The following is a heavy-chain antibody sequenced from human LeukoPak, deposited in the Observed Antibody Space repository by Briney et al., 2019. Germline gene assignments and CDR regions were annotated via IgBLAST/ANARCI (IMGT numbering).Heavy chain of an antibody. CDR1: GFTFSSYS. V-gene: IGHV3-23*01. J-gene: IGHJ4*02. CDR3: ADSSGWYYFDY. Sequence: GGSLRLSCAASGFTFSSYSMNWVRQAPGKGLEWVSAISGSGGSTYYADSVKGRFTISRDNSKNTLYLQMNSLRAEDTAVYYCADSSGWYYFDYWGQGTLVTVSS. CDR2: ISGSGGST. D-gene: IGHD6-19*01.